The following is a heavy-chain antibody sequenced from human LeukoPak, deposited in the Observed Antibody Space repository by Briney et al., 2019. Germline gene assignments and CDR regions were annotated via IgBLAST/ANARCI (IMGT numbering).Heavy chain of an antibody. CDR3: ARKRTTVTSHFDY. Sequence: SGPTLVNPTQTLTLTCTFSGFSLSSRGMCVSWIRQPPGKALEWLARIDWDDDKYYSTSLKPRLTISKDTSKNQVVLTMTNMDPVDTATYYCARKRTTVTSHFDYWGQGTLVTVSS. J-gene: IGHJ4*02. V-gene: IGHV2-70*11. CDR1: GFSLSSRGMC. D-gene: IGHD4-17*01. CDR2: IDWDDDK.